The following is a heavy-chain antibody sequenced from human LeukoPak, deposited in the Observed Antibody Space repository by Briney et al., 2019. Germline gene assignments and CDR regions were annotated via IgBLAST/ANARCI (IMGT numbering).Heavy chain of an antibody. CDR3: ARSLRVAAKYDAFDI. CDR2: ISRSSGSI. D-gene: IGHD6-19*01. CDR1: GFTFSSHS. Sequence: KSGGSLRLSCAASGFTFSSHSMNWVRQAPGKGLEWVSSISRSSGSIYYADSVKGRFTISGDNAKNSLSLQMNSLRAEDTAVYYCARSLRVAAKYDAFDIWGQGTMVTVSS. J-gene: IGHJ3*02. V-gene: IGHV3-21*01.